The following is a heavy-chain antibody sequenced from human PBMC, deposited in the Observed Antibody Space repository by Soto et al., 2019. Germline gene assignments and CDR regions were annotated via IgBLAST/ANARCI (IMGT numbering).Heavy chain of an antibody. J-gene: IGHJ5*02. CDR2: IFSNDEK. D-gene: IGHD6-6*01. CDR1: TKMG. Sequence: TKMGESWIRQPPGKALEWLAHIFSNDEKSYSTSLKSRLTISKDTYKSQVVLTMTNMDPVDTATYSDARSSSSVRRFEPRVKRTLVTVSP. V-gene: IGHV2-26*01. CDR3: ARSSSSVRRFEP.